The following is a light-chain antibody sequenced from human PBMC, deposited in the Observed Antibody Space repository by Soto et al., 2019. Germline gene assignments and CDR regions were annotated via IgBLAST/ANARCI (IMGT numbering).Light chain of an antibody. CDR1: QSVSSN. Sequence: EIVMTQSPATLSVSPGERATLSCRASQSVSSNLAWYQQKPGQAPRLLIYDASTRATVIPARFSGSGSGTEFTLTISSLQSEDFGVYYCQRYDNWPLTFGGGTKVDIK. CDR2: DAS. V-gene: IGKV3-15*01. CDR3: QRYDNWPLT. J-gene: IGKJ4*01.